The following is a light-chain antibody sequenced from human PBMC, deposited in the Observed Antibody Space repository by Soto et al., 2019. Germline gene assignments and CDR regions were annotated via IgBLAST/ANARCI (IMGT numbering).Light chain of an antibody. Sequence: EIVLTQSPATLSLSPGERATLSCRASQSVSSYLAWYQQKPGQAPRLLIYDASNRATGIPARFSGSGSGTDFTLTISSLEPEDFAVYYSQQLINSITFGQGTRLEIK. J-gene: IGKJ5*01. CDR3: QQLINSIT. CDR2: DAS. CDR1: QSVSSY. V-gene: IGKV3-11*01.